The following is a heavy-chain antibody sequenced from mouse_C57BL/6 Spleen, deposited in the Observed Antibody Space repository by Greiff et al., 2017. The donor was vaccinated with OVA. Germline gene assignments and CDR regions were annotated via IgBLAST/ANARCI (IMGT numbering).Heavy chain of an antibody. J-gene: IGHJ4*01. CDR2: IDPSDSYT. Sequence: QVQLQQPGAELVMPGASVKLSCKASGYTFTSYWMHWVKQRHGQGLEWIGEIDPSDSYTNYNQKFKGKSTLTVDKSSSTAYMQLSSLTLEDAAGYYCARRGYSNLYYAMDDWGQGTSVTVSS. D-gene: IGHD2-5*01. CDR1: GYTFTSYW. V-gene: IGHV1-69*01. CDR3: ARRGYSNLYYAMDD.